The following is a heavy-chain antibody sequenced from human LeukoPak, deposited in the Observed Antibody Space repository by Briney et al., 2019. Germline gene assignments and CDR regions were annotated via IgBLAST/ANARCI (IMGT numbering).Heavy chain of an antibody. J-gene: IGHJ1*01. V-gene: IGHV3-15*01. CDR3: TTVGNI. Sequence: GGSLRLSCAASGFTFSKEWMSWVRQAPGKGLEGVGRIKTKTDGETTEYPAHGRGRFTIPRDDSKNTLYLQMNSLKIEDTAVYYCTTVGNIWGQGTLVTVSS. CDR2: IKTKTDGETT. CDR1: GFTFSKEW.